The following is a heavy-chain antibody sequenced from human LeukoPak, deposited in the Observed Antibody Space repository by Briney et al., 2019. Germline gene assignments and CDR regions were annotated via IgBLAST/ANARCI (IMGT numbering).Heavy chain of an antibody. J-gene: IGHJ4*02. CDR3: AKERGRWLETDGFDY. V-gene: IGHV3-23*01. Sequence: PGGSLRLSCAASGFTVNSNYMSWVRQAPGKGLEWVSAISGSGGSTYYADSVKGRFTISRDNSKNTLYLQMNSLRAEDTAVYYCAKERGRWLETDGFDYWGQGTLVTVSS. CDR1: GFTVNSNY. D-gene: IGHD6-19*01. CDR2: ISGSGGST.